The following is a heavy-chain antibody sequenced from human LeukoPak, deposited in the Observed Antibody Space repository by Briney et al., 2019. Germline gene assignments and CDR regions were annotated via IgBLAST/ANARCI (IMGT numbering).Heavy chain of an antibody. CDR1: SGSISGSISGNRLY. CDR3: ARDTANGNSGHDAFDI. CDR2: VHSGETT. Sequence: SETLSLTRTVSSGSISGSISGNRLYWNWIRQAAGKGLEWIGRVHSGETTNYNPSLAGRVTVSVDRSKNQFSLKMNSVTAADTAVYYCARDTANGNSGHDAFDIWGQGTMVTVSS. J-gene: IGHJ3*02. V-gene: IGHV4-61*02. D-gene: IGHD4-23*01.